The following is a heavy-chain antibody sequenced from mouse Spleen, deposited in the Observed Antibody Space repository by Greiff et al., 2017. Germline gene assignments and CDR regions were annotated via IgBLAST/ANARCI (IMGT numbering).Heavy chain of an antibody. Sequence: VMLVESGPGLVAPSQSLSITCTVSGFSLTDYGVSWIRQPPGKGLEWLGVIWAGGSTNYNSALMSRLSISKDNSKSQVFLKMNSLQTDDTAMYYCARAPIYYGYDGEFAYWGQGTLVTVSA. CDR1: GFSLTDYG. V-gene: IGHV2-9*02. CDR3: ARAPIYYGYDGEFAY. CDR2: IWAGGST. D-gene: IGHD2-2*01. J-gene: IGHJ3*01.